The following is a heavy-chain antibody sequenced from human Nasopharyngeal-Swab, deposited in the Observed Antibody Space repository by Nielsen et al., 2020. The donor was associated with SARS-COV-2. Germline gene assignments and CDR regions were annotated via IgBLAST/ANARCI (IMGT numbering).Heavy chain of an antibody. CDR1: GFTFSSYA. J-gene: IGHJ4*02. V-gene: IGHV3-23*01. CDR2: ISGSGGST. CDR3: AKALGSSGYYFFDY. D-gene: IGHD3-22*01. Sequence: GESLKISCAASGFTFSSYAMSWVRQAPGKGLEWVSAISGSGGSTYYADSVKGRFTISRDNSKNTLYLQMNSLGAEDTAVYYCAKALGSSGYYFFDYWGQGTLVTVSS.